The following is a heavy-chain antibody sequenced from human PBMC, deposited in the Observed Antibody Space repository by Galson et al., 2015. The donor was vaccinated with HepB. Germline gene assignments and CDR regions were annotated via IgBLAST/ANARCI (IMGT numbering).Heavy chain of an antibody. CDR2: ISYDGSNK. CDR3: AKPLGSDYYCYMDV. J-gene: IGHJ6*03. Sequence: SPRLPCGASGSTLSSYGMHWVRQAPGKGLEWVAVISYDGSNKYYADAVRGRFTISRDNSKNTLYLQMNSLRAEYTAVYYCAKPLGSDYYCYMDVWGKGTTVTVSS. V-gene: IGHV3-30*18. D-gene: IGHD6-25*01. CDR1: GSTLSSYG.